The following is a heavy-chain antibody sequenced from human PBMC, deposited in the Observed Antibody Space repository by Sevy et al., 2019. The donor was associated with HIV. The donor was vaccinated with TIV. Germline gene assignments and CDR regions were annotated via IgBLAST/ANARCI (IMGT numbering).Heavy chain of an antibody. Sequence: ASVKVSCKASGYSFTTYRITWLRQAPGQGLEWMGWISPHNGDTNYVQNLQGRVTMITDTSTSTAYMELRSLRSDDTAVYYCARAYCSCGSCYSLAYWGQGTRVTVSS. V-gene: IGHV1-18*01. CDR1: GYSFTTYR. J-gene: IGHJ4*02. CDR2: ISPHNGDT. D-gene: IGHD2-15*01. CDR3: ARAYCSCGSCYSLAY.